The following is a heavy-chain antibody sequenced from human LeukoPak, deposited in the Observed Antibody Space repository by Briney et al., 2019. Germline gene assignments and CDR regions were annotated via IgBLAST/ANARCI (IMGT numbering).Heavy chain of an antibody. CDR3: ARDIYGTRPLNAFDI. D-gene: IGHD2-2*02. Sequence: GRSLRLSCAASGFTFSSYGMHWVRQAPGKGLEGVAVIWYDGSNKYYADSVKGRFTISRDNSKNTLYLQMNSLSAEDTAVYYCARDIYGTRPLNAFDIWGQGTMVTVSS. CDR2: IWYDGSNK. V-gene: IGHV3-33*01. CDR1: GFTFSSYG. J-gene: IGHJ3*02.